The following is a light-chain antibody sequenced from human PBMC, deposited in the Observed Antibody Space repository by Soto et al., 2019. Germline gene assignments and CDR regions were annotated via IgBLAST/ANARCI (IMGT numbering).Light chain of an antibody. CDR2: DAS. CDR1: QGISSA. CDR3: QQFNSYRPLT. Sequence: AIQLTQSPSSLSASVGDRVTITCRASQGISSALAWYQQNPGKAPKLLIYDASSLESGVQSRFSGSESGKDVTLTISSLQPEDFATYYCQQFNSYRPLTFGGGTKVEIK. V-gene: IGKV1-13*02. J-gene: IGKJ4*01.